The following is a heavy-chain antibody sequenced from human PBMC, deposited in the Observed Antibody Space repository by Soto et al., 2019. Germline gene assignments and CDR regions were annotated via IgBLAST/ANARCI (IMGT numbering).Heavy chain of an antibody. V-gene: IGHV4-39*01. J-gene: IGHJ6*02. CDR1: GGSISSSSYY. D-gene: IGHD2-2*01. CDR2: IYYSGST. Sequence: QLQLQESGPGLVKPSETLSLTCTVSGGSISSSSYYWGWIRQPPGKGLEWIGSIYYSGSTYYNPSLRRRVTISVDTSKNQFSRKLSSVTAEDTAVYYCARHVGSAVPAANIGMDVWGQGTTVTVSS. CDR3: ARHVGSAVPAANIGMDV.